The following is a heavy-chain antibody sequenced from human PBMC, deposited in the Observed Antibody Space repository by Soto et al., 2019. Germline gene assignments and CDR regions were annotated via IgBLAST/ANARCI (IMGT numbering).Heavy chain of an antibody. Sequence: ASVKVSCKVSGYTLTELSMHWVRQAPGKGLEWMGGFDPEDGETIYAQKFQGRVTMTEDTSTDTAYMELSSLRSEDTAVYYCATVSPQDDSSGYWDYRGQGTLVTVSS. D-gene: IGHD3-22*01. CDR2: FDPEDGET. J-gene: IGHJ4*02. CDR3: ATVSPQDDSSGYWDY. CDR1: GYTLTELS. V-gene: IGHV1-24*01.